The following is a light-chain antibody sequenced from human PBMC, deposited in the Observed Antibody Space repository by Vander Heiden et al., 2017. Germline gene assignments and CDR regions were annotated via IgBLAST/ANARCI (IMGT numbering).Light chain of an antibody. CDR3: QQYYDTRT. J-gene: IGKJ1*01. CDR2: WAS. Sequence: DIVMTQSPDSLAVSLGERATINCKSSQSILHSSDNKDYLAWYQQKPGQPPKLLISWASTRESGVPDRFSGSGSGTDFTLTISSLQAEDVAVYYCQQYYDTRTFGHGTKVEIK. CDR1: QSILHSSDNKDY. V-gene: IGKV4-1*01.